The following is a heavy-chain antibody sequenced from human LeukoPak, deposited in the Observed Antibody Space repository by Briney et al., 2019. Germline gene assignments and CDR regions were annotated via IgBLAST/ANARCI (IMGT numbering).Heavy chain of an antibody. CDR2: INHSGST. CDR1: GGSFSGYY. J-gene: IGHJ5*02. V-gene: IGHV4-34*01. D-gene: IGHD3-10*01. CDR3: AQVRGSYYSNWFDP. Sequence: SETLSLTCAVYGGSFSGYYWSWIRQPPGKGLEWIGEINHSGSTNYNPSLKSRVTISVDTSKNQFSLKLSSVTAADTAVYYCAQVRGSYYSNWFDPWGQGTLVTVSS.